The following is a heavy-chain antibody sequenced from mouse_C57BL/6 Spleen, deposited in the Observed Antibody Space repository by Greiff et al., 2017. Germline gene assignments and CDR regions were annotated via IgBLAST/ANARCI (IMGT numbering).Heavy chain of an antibody. J-gene: IGHJ4*01. V-gene: IGHV2-5*01. CDR2: IWRGGST. CDR1: GFSLTSYG. Sequence: VKLMESGPGLVQPSQSLSITCTVSGFSLTSYGVHWVRQSPGKGLEWLGVIWRGGSTDYNAAFMSRLSITKDNSKSQVFFKMNSLQADDTAIYYCAKERDGYYAMDYWGQGTSVTVSS. D-gene: IGHD2-3*01. CDR3: AKERDGYYAMDY.